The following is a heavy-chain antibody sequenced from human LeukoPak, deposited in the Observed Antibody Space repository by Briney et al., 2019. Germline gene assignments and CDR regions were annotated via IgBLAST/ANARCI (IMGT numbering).Heavy chain of an antibody. V-gene: IGHV4-59*08. CDR1: GDSISSYY. Sequence: SETLSLTCTVSGDSISSYYWSWIRQPPGEGLEWIGHIYYSGSTDYNPSLKSRVTISVDTSKNQFSLKLSSVTAADTAVYYCARQSGRNLLDYWGQGTLVTVSS. CDR2: IYYSGST. CDR3: ARQSGRNLLDY. D-gene: IGHD1-26*01. J-gene: IGHJ4*02.